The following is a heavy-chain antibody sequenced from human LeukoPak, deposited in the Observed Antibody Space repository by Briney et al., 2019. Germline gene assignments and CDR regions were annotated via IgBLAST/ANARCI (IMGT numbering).Heavy chain of an antibody. CDR3: ARDTRYYYDSSAYYRSDAFDI. V-gene: IGHV1-2*02. Sequence: ASVKVSCKASGYTFTCYYIHWVRQAPGRGLGWMGWINPNSGGTNYAQKFQGRVTMTRDTSISTAYMELSRLRSDDAAVYYCARDTRYYYDSSAYYRSDAFDIWGQGTMVTVSS. J-gene: IGHJ3*02. D-gene: IGHD3-22*01. CDR2: INPNSGGT. CDR1: GYTFTCYY.